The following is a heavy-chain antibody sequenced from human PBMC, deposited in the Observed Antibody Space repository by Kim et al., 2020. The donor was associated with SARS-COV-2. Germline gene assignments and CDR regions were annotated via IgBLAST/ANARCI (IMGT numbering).Heavy chain of an antibody. D-gene: IGHD3-10*01. J-gene: IGHJ5*02. Sequence: PSLKSRVTISVDTSKNQFSLKLSSVTAADTAVYYCARQYMVRGVIDWFDPWGQGTLVTVSS. V-gene: IGHV4-39*01. CDR3: ARQYMVRGVIDWFDP.